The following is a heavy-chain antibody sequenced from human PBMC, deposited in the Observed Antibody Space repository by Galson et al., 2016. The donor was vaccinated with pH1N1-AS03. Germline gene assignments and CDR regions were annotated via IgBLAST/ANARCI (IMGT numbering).Heavy chain of an antibody. CDR2: INWNGDSP. V-gene: IGHV3-20*01. J-gene: IGHJ5*02. Sequence: SLRLSCAASGFSVDDYGMSWVRQGPGKGLEWVAGINWNGDSPGYADSVKGRFTMSKDNAKNYLYLHMNSLRVEDTALYHCARDPYDTSGYYYPPWGQGTLVTVSS. CDR3: ARDPYDTSGYYYPP. CDR1: GFSVDDYG. D-gene: IGHD3-22*01.